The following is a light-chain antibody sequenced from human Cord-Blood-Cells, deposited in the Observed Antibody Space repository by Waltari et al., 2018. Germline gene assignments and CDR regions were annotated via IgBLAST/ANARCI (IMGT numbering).Light chain of an antibody. CDR2: KAS. V-gene: IGKV1-5*03. CDR3: QQYNSYSA. J-gene: IGKJ1*01. Sequence: DIQGTQSPSTLSESVGVRGTITCRACRSMSSWLAWYQQKPGKAPKLLIYKASSLESGVPSRFSGSGSGTEFTLTISSLQSDDFATYYCQQYNSYSAIGQVTKVEIK. CDR1: RSMSSW.